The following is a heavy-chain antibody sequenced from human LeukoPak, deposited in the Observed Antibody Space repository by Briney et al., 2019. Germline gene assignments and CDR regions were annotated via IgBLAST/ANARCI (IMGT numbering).Heavy chain of an antibody. V-gene: IGHV3-9*01. D-gene: IGHD4/OR15-4a*01. Sequence: PGRSLRLSCLLSGFTGDDYAMHWVRQVPGKGLEWVSGIFLYTGEVGYADSVKGRFTVSRDKAKNSLYLQMNSLRPEDTALYYGGRDLVPGGLDFWGQGTMVTVSS. CDR3: GRDLVPGGLDF. J-gene: IGHJ4*02. CDR1: GFTGDDYA. CDR2: IFLYTGEV.